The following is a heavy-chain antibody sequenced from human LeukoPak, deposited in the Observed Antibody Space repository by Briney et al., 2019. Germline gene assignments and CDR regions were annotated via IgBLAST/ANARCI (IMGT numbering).Heavy chain of an antibody. D-gene: IGHD5-24*01. CDR3: AREGDGYNSDY. CDR1: GVSVSSGSYY. V-gene: IGHV4-61*01. J-gene: IGHJ4*02. Sequence: SETLSLTCTVSGVSVSSGSYYWSWIRQPPGKGLEWIGYIYYSGSTNYNPSLKSRVTISVDTSKNQFSLKLSSVTAADTAVYYCAREGDGYNSDYWGQGTLVTVSS. CDR2: IYYSGST.